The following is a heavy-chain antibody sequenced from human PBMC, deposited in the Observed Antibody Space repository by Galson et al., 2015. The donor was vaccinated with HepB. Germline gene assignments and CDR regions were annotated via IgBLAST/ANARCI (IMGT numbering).Heavy chain of an antibody. J-gene: IGHJ6*02. CDR2: INAGNGNT. CDR3: ARDPLHLGDSSGPTEDYYYGMDV. D-gene: IGHD3-22*01. Sequence: SVKVSCKASGYTFTSYAMHWVRQAPGQRLEWMGWINAGNGNTKYSQKFQGRVTITRDTSASTAYMELSSLRSEDTAVYYCARDPLHLGDSSGPTEDYYYGMDVWGQGTTVTVSS. CDR1: GYTFTSYA. V-gene: IGHV1-3*01.